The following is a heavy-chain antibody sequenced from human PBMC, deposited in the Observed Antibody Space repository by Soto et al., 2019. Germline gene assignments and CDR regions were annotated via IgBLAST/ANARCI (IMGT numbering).Heavy chain of an antibody. CDR1: GGTFSSYT. CDR3: ARGIEYSSSSFTSDYDYMDV. CDR2: IIPILGIA. J-gene: IGHJ6*03. Sequence: QVQLVQSGAEVKKPGSSVKVSCKASGGTFSSYTISWVRQAPGQGLEWMGRIIPILGIANYAQKFQGRVTITEDKSTSTAYMELSSLRSEDTAVYYCARGIEYSSSSFTSDYDYMDVWGKGTTVTVSS. D-gene: IGHD6-6*01. V-gene: IGHV1-69*02.